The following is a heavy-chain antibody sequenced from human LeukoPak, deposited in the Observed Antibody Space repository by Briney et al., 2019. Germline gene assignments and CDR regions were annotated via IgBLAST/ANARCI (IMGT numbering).Heavy chain of an antibody. CDR1: GGSINSNSYY. D-gene: IGHD3-22*01. CDR3: ARRANYYDSSDY. J-gene: IGHJ4*02. CDR2: VHYSGSA. V-gene: IGHV4-39*01. Sequence: SETLSLTCTVSGGSINSNSYYWGWIRQPPGKGLECIGSVHYSGSAFYNPSLKSRVTVSIDTSKNQFSLKLNSVTAADTAVYYCARRANYYDSSDYWGQGTLVTVSS.